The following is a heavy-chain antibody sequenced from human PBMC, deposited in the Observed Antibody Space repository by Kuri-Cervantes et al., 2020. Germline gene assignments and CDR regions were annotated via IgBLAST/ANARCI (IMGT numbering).Heavy chain of an antibody. CDR2: IKQDGSEK. J-gene: IGHJ6*02. CDR3: AKAGEAYYYYYGMEV. V-gene: IGHV3-7*01. CDR1: GFTFSSYW. Sequence: WGSLSLSCAASGFTFSSYWMSWVRQAPGKGLEWVANIKQDGSEKYYVDSVKGRFTISRDNAKNSLYLQMNSLRAEDTAVYYCAKAGEAYYYYYGMEVWGQGTTVTVSS.